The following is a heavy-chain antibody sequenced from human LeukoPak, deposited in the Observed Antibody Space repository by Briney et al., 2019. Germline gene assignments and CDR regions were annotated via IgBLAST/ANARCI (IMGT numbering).Heavy chain of an antibody. CDR1: GGTFSSYA. CDR3: ARGGAPDIVVVPAAIPYSYYYMDV. V-gene: IGHV1-69*01. D-gene: IGHD2-2*01. J-gene: IGHJ6*03. Sequence: SVKVSCKASGGTFSSYAISWVRQAPGQGLEWMGAIIPIFGTANYAQKFQGRVTITADESTSTAYMELSSLRSEDTAVYYCARGGAPDIVVVPAAIPYSYYYMDVWGKGTTVTVSS. CDR2: IIPIFGTA.